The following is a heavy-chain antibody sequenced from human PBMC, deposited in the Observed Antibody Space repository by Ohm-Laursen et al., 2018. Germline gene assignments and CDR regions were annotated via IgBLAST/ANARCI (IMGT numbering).Heavy chain of an antibody. CDR1: GGSISSYY. Sequence: GTLSLTCPVSGGSISSYYWSWLRQPPGQGLEWLGYIYYSGSTNYNPSLKSRVTISVDTSKNQFSLKLSSVTAADTAVYYCASGREEGYYDSSGYYGFDYWGQGTLVTVSS. CDR2: IYYSGST. V-gene: IGHV4-59*01. CDR3: ASGREEGYYDSSGYYGFDY. D-gene: IGHD3-22*01. J-gene: IGHJ4*02.